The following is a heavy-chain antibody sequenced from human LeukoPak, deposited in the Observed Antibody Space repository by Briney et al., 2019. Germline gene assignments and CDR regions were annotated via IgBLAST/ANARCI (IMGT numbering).Heavy chain of an antibody. CDR1: GYTFNDYY. CDR3: ARAGTPMVFDF. Sequence: GASVKVSCKASGYTFNDYYIHWVRQAPGQGLEWMGWINPKSGDTNYAQKFQGRVTMTRDTSTNTVYMELNSLRPDDTAIYYCARAGTPMVFDFWGQGTPVTVSS. V-gene: IGHV1-2*02. D-gene: IGHD3-10*01. CDR2: INPKSGDT. J-gene: IGHJ5*01.